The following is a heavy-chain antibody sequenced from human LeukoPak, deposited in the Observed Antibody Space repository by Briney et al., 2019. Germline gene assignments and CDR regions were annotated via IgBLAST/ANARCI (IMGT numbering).Heavy chain of an antibody. CDR2: INPNSGGT. Sequence: ASVKVSCKASGYTFTGYYMHWVRQAPGQGLEWMGWINPNSGGTNYAQKFQGRVTMTRDTSISTAYMELSRLRAEDTAVYYCARVQNEYSSGYYYYYMDVWGKGTTVTVSS. CDR3: ARVQNEYSSGYYYYYMDV. D-gene: IGHD3-22*01. J-gene: IGHJ6*03. CDR1: GYTFTGYY. V-gene: IGHV1-2*02.